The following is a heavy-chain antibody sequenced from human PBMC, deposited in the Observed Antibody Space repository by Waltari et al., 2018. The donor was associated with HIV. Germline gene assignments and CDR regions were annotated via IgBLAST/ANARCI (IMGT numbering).Heavy chain of an antibody. D-gene: IGHD5-12*01. Sequence: QVQLQESGTGLVKPSETLSLTCNVSGDSITGTYWNWIRQPPGKEPEWIGYISYSGITNYTPSLKSRVSMPLVSSKSQFSLKLRSVTALDTAVYYCARGRRWLQFHGHYYFDYWGQGILVTVSS. CDR3: ARGRRWLQFHGHYYFDY. CDR1: GDSITGTY. V-gene: IGHV4-59*01. J-gene: IGHJ4*02. CDR2: ISYSGIT.